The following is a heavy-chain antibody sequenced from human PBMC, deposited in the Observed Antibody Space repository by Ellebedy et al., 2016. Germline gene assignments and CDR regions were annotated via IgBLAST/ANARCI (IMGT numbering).Heavy chain of an antibody. CDR1: GYTFTSYG. J-gene: IGHJ4*02. CDR2: ISAYNGNT. Sequence: ASVKVSXXASGYTFTSYGISWVRQAPGQGLEWMGWISAYNGNTNYAQKLQGRVTMTTDTSTSTAYMELRSLRSDDTAVYYCARDRDVSGRVVWGGWGQGTLVTVSS. D-gene: IGHD2-15*01. V-gene: IGHV1-18*01. CDR3: ARDRDVSGRVVWGG.